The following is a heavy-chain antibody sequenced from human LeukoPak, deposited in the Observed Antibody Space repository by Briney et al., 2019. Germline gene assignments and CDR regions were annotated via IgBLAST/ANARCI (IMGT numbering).Heavy chain of an antibody. V-gene: IGHV1-46*01. CDR3: ARGSEMSTIPLFDY. CDR2: ANPSVGST. D-gene: IGHD5-24*01. CDR1: GYTFTNYY. J-gene: IGHJ4*02. Sequence: GASVKVSCKASGYTFTNYYMHWVRQAPGQGLERMGIANPSVGSTSYAQNFQGRVTMTRDTSTSTVYMELSSLRSEDTAVYYCARGSEMSTIPLFDYWGQGTLVTVSS.